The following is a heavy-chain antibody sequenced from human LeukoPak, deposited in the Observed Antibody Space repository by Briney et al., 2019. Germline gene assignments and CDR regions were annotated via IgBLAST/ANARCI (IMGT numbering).Heavy chain of an antibody. J-gene: IGHJ4*02. CDR1: GYTFTGYY. V-gene: IGHV1-2*02. CDR3: ARSPSGVVVPAAADY. D-gene: IGHD2-2*01. CDR2: INPNSGGT. Sequence: ASVKVSCKASGYTFTGYYMHWVRQAPGRGLEWMGWINPNSGGTNYAQKFQGRVTMTRDTSISTAYMELSRLRSDDTAVYYCARSPSGVVVPAAADYWGQGTLVTVSS.